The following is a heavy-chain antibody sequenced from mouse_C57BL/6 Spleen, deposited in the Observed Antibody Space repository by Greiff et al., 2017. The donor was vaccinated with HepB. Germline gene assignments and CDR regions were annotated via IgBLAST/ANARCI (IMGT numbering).Heavy chain of an antibody. Sequence: EVKLVESGGGLVQPKGSLKLSCAASGFTFNTYAMPWVRQAPGKGLEWVARIRSKSSNYATYYADSVKDRVTISRDDSQSMLYLQMNNLKTEDTAMYYCVRGTYYYGSSYWDFDVWGTGTTVTVSS. CDR1: GFTFNTYA. CDR2: IRSKSSNYAT. CDR3: VRGTYYYGSSYWDFDV. D-gene: IGHD1-1*01. V-gene: IGHV10-3*01. J-gene: IGHJ1*03.